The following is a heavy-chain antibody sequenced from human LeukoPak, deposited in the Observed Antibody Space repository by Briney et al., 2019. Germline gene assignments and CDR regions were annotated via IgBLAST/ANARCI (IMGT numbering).Heavy chain of an antibody. V-gene: IGHV4-30-2*01. Sequence: SQTLSLTCTVSGGSISSGGYYWSWIRQPPGKGLEWIGEINHSGSTNYGPSLKSRVTISVDTSKNQFSLKLSSVTAADTAVYYCARGAYYDSSGYYPDAFDIWGQGTMVTVSS. CDR2: INHSGST. J-gene: IGHJ3*02. CDR1: GGSISSGGYY. CDR3: ARGAYYDSSGYYPDAFDI. D-gene: IGHD3-22*01.